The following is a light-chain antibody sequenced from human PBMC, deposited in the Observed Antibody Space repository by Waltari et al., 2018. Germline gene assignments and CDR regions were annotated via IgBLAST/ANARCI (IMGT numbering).Light chain of an antibody. CDR2: AAS. Sequence: IQLTQSPSTLSASVGDRDTITCRASQGISNFLAWYQQKPGKAPEVLIFAASTLRTGVPSRFSGRGSGTDFTLTISSLQPEDFATYFCQQLDTYPRTFGQGTKVEIK. CDR3: QQLDTYPRT. J-gene: IGKJ1*01. V-gene: IGKV1-9*01. CDR1: QGISNF.